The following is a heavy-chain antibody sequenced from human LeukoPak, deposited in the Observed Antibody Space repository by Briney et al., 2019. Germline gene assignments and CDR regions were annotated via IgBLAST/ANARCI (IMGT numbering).Heavy chain of an antibody. CDR2: IYPGDSDT. Sequence: RGESLKISCKGSGYSFTSYWIGWVRQMPGKGLEWMGIIYPGDSDTRYSPSFQGQVTISADKSISTAYLQWSSLKASDTAMYYCARHLLRFGEYNAFDIWGQGTMVTVSS. CDR1: GYSFTSYW. J-gene: IGHJ3*02. V-gene: IGHV5-51*01. CDR3: ARHLLRFGEYNAFDI. D-gene: IGHD3-10*01.